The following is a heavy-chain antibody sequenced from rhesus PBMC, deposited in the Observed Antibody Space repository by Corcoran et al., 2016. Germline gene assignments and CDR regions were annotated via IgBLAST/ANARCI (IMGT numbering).Heavy chain of an antibody. CDR3: AKDSTRMITVTIYDAFDF. CDR2: ISSGGSI. CDR1: GFTSGNSD. V-gene: IGHV3S43*01. J-gene: IGHJ3*01. Sequence: EVQLVESGGGLVQPGGSLRLSCAAPGFTSGNSDLIWIRQAPGKGLEWVSYISSGGSIYYSDSVKGRFTSSRNNAKNTLYLQMSSLRVEDTAVYYCAKDSTRMITVTIYDAFDFWGQGLRVTVSS. D-gene: IGHD3-9*01.